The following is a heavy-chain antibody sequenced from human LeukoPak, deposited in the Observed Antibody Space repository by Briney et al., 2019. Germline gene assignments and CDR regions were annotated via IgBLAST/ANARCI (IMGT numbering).Heavy chain of an antibody. J-gene: IGHJ3*02. CDR3: ARHGYSSGYDAFDI. V-gene: IGHV4-38-2*01. Sequence: PSETLPLTCAVSGYSISSGYYWGWIRQPPGKGLEWIGSIYHSGSTYYNPSLKSRVTISVDTSKNQFSLKLSSVTAADPAVYYCARHGYSSGYDAFDIWGQGTMVTVSS. CDR2: IYHSGST. CDR1: GYSISSGYY. D-gene: IGHD6-25*01.